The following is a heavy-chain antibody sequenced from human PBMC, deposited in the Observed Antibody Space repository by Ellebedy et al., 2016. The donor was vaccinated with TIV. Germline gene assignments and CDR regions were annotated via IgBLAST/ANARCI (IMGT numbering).Heavy chain of an antibody. CDR2: INTDGSYT. Sequence: GESLKISCAASGFTFSSYWMHWVRQAPGQGLVWVSHINTDGSYTTYADSVKGRFTISRDNAKNTLYLQLNSLRVEETAVYYCAREGVYSSSWYPFGMDVWGHGTTVTVSS. V-gene: IGHV3-74*01. D-gene: IGHD6-13*01. CDR3: AREGVYSSSWYPFGMDV. CDR1: GFTFSSYW. J-gene: IGHJ6*02.